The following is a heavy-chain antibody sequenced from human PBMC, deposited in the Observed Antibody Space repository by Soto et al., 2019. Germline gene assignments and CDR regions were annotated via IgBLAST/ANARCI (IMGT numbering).Heavy chain of an antibody. J-gene: IGHJ6*03. D-gene: IGHD1-1*01. V-gene: IGHV3-11*01. CDR2: ISSSGSTI. CDR3: ARTTNYYYYMDV. Sequence: GSLRLSCAASGFTFSDYYMSWIRQAPGKGLEWVSYISSSGSTIYYADSVKGRFTISRDSAKNSLYLQMNSLRAEDTAVYFCARTTNYYYYMDVWGKGTTVTVSS. CDR1: GFTFSDYY.